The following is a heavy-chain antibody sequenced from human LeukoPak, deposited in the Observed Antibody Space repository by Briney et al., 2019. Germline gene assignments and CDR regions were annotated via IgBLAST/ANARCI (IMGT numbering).Heavy chain of an antibody. D-gene: IGHD6-19*01. CDR3: ARGRVAGLDY. J-gene: IGHJ4*02. V-gene: IGHV1-69*13. CDR1: GGTFSSYA. CDR2: IIPIFGTA. Sequence: GASVRVSCKASGGTFSSYAISWVRQAPGQGLEWMGGIIPIFGTANYAQKFQGRVTITADESTSTAYMELSSLRSEDTAVYYCARGRVAGLDYWGQGTLVTVSS.